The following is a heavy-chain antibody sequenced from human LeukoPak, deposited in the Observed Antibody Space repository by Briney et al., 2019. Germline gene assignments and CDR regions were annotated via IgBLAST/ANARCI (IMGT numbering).Heavy chain of an antibody. D-gene: IGHD3-3*01. CDR2: INPNSGGT. J-gene: IGHJ5*02. V-gene: IGHV1-2*02. CDR3: ARGIGITIFGVAPGRSEWFDP. Sequence: ASVKVSCKASGYTFTGYYMHWVRQAPGQGLEWMGWINPNSGGTNYAQKFQGRVTMTRDTSISTAYMELSRLRSDDTAVYYCARGIGITIFGVAPGRSEWFDPWGQGTLVTVSS. CDR1: GYTFTGYY.